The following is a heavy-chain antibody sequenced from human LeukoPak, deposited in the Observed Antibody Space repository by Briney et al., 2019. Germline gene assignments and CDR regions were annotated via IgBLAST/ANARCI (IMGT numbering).Heavy chain of an antibody. CDR2: IYYSGST. D-gene: IGHD3-16*01. CDR1: GGSISSYY. J-gene: IGHJ2*01. V-gene: IGHV4-59*01. CDR3: ARVYTGLWYFDL. Sequence: PSETLSLTCTVSGGSISSYYWSWIRQPPGKGLEWIGYIYYSGSTNYNPSLKSRVTISVDTSKNQFSLKLSSVTAADTAEYYCARVYTGLWYFDLWGRGTLVTVSS.